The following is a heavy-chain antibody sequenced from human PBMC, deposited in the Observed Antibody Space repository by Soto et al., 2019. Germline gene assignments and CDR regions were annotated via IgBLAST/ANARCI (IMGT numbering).Heavy chain of an antibody. V-gene: IGHV4-31*03. CDR1: GGSISSGGYY. CDR3: ARFMVPQNAFDI. D-gene: IGHD2-2*01. Sequence: TLSLTCTVSGGSISSGGYYWSLIRQHPGKGLEWIGYIYYSGSTYYNPSLKSRVTISVDTSKNQFSLKLSSVTAADTAVYYCARFMVPQNAFDIWGQGTMVTV. J-gene: IGHJ3*02. CDR2: IYYSGST.